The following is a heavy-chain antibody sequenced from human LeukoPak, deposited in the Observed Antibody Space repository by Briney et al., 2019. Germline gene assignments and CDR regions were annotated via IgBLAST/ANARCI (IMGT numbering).Heavy chain of an antibody. Sequence: SETLSLTCAVYGGSFSGYYWSWIRQPPGKGLEWIGEINHSGSTNYNPSLKSRVTISVDTSKNQFSLKLSSVTAADTAVYYCARASYNPDPQSFPYYYYGMDVWGQGTTVTVSS. CDR3: ARASYNPDPQSFPYYYYGMDV. D-gene: IGHD1-14*01. J-gene: IGHJ6*02. CDR1: GGSFSGYY. V-gene: IGHV4-34*01. CDR2: INHSGST.